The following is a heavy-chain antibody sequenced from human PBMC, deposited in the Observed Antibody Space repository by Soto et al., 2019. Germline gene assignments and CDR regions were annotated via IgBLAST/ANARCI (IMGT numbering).Heavy chain of an antibody. CDR3: ARRNEISAGGLAYFDP. J-gene: IGHJ5*02. CDR2: IHYSGNT. V-gene: IGHV4-30-4*01. Sequence: SETLSLTCTVSGGSISSGNYYWSWIRQPPGKGLEWIGYIHYSGNTYYNPSLKSRVTISVDTSKNQFSLRLSSVTAADTAVYYCARRNEISAGGLAYFDPWGRGTLVTVS. D-gene: IGHD6-13*01. CDR1: GGSISSGNYY.